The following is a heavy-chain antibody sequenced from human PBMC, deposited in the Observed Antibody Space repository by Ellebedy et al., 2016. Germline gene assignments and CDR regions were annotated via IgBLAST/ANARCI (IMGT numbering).Heavy chain of an antibody. Sequence: SQTLSLTCXISGDSVSSNSAAWNWIRQSPSRGLEWLGRTYYRSKWFNPYAVSVKGRITINPDTSKNQFSLHLNSVTAADTAVYYCARDRLRYLDVWGKGTTVTVSS. CDR2: TYYRSKWFN. CDR3: ARDRLRYLDV. D-gene: IGHD3-9*01. CDR1: GDSVSSNSAA. V-gene: IGHV6-1*01. J-gene: IGHJ6*04.